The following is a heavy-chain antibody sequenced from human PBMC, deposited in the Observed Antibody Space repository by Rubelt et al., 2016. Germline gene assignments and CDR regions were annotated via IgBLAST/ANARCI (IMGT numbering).Heavy chain of an antibody. V-gene: IGHV3-30*04. CDR3: AKGLREGPYYYGMDV. Sequence: QVQLVESGGGVVQPGRSLRLSCAASGFTFSSYAMHWVRQAPGKGLEWVAVISYDGSNKYYADSVKGRFTISRDNSKNRLYLQMNSLRAEDTAVYYCAKGLREGPYYYGMDVWGQGTTVTVSS. D-gene: IGHD1-26*01. J-gene: IGHJ6*02. CDR2: ISYDGSNK. CDR1: GFTFSSYA.